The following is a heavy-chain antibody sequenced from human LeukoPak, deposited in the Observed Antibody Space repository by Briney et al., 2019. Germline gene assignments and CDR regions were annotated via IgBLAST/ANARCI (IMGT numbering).Heavy chain of an antibody. V-gene: IGHV4-34*01. CDR1: GGSSSDYY. J-gene: IGHJ4*02. CDR3: ARVIIGTGGAVDY. D-gene: IGHD3-3*01. CDR2: INHSGRT. Sequence: SETLSLTCVVYGGSSSDYYWSWIRQPPGKGLEWIGEINHSGRTNYNPSLKSRVTMSVDTSNNQFSLKLSSVTAADTAVYYCARVIIGTGGAVDYWGQGTLVTVSS.